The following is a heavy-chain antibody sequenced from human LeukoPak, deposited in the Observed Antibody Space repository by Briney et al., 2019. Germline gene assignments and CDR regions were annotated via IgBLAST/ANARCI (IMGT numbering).Heavy chain of an antibody. J-gene: IGHJ4*02. Sequence: GGSLRLSCAASGFTFSRYSMNWVRQAPGKGLEGVSSISSSSSYIYYADSVKGRFTISRDNAKNSLYLQMNSLRAEDTAVYYCARDTYYYDSSGQPFDSWGQGTLVTVSS. V-gene: IGHV3-21*01. CDR3: ARDTYYYDSSGQPFDS. D-gene: IGHD3-22*01. CDR1: GFTFSRYS. CDR2: ISSSSSYI.